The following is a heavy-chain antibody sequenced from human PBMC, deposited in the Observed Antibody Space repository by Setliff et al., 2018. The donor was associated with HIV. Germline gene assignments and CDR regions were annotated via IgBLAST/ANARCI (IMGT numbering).Heavy chain of an antibody. CDR1: GGSFSDHY. J-gene: IGHJ4*02. CDR2: INQSGIS. V-gene: IGHV4-34*01. Sequence: SETLSLTCAVYGGSFSDHYWTWIRQPPGKGLEWIGEINQSGISNFNPSLKSRVTMPIDTPKNQFSLKLSSVPAADTAVYFCARGGGFWSGQLDYWGQGTLVTVSS. D-gene: IGHD3-3*01. CDR3: ARGGGFWSGQLDY.